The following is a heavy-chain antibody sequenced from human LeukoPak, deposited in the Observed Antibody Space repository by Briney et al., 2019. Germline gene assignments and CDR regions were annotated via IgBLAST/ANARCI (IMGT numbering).Heavy chain of an antibody. Sequence: GGSLRLSCAASGFTFSSYAMSWVRQAPGRGLEWVSAISGSGGSTYYADSVKGRFTISRDNSKNTLYLQMNSLRAEDTAVYYCAKGIFSYYYYMDVWGKGTTVTVSS. CDR1: GFTFSSYA. CDR3: AKGIFSYYYYMDV. V-gene: IGHV3-23*01. J-gene: IGHJ6*03. CDR2: ISGSGGST. D-gene: IGHD2-21*01.